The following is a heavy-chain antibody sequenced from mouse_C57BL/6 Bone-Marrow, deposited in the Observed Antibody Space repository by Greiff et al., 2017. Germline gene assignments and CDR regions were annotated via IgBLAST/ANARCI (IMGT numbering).Heavy chain of an antibody. D-gene: IGHD2-2*01. CDR1: GFNIKDDY. Sequence: EVQLQQSGAELVRPGASVKLSCTASGFNIKDDYMHWVKQRPEQGLEWIGWIDPENGDTEYAPKFQGKATITAATASNTAYLQLSSLTSEDTAVYYWTKGYDDYWGQGTTLTVSS. CDR2: IDPENGDT. V-gene: IGHV14-4*01. J-gene: IGHJ2*01. CDR3: TKGYDDY.